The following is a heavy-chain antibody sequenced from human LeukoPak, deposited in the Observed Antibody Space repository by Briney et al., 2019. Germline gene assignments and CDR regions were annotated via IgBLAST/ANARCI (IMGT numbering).Heavy chain of an antibody. J-gene: IGHJ6*02. CDR1: GGSISSSNW. CDR2: IYHSGST. CDR3: ARILLRYFDWLRYYYYGMDV. Sequence: SGTLSLTCAVSGGSISSSNWWSWVRQPPGKGLEWIGEIYHSGSTNYNPSLKSRVTISVDKSKNQFSLKLSSVTAADTAVYYCARILLRYFDWLRYYYYGMDVWGQGTTVTVSS. D-gene: IGHD3-9*01. V-gene: IGHV4-4*02.